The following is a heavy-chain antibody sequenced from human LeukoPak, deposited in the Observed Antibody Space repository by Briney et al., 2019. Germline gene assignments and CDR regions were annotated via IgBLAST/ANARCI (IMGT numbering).Heavy chain of an antibody. V-gene: IGHV2-70*01. Sequence: GSGPTLVKPTQTLTLTGTFSGFSLSTSGMCVSWMRQPPGKALEWLALIDWDDDKYYSTSLKTRLTISKATSKHQVVLTMTNMDPVDTATYYSARSPYVDTAMVTLAFDYWGEGTLVTVSS. J-gene: IGHJ4*02. CDR3: ARSPYVDTAMVTLAFDY. D-gene: IGHD5-18*01. CDR1: GFSLSTSGMC. CDR2: IDWDDDK.